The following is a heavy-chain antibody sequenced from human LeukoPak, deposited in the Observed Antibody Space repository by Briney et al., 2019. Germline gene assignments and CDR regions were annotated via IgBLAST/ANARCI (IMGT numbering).Heavy chain of an antibody. CDR1: GFTFSIYT. D-gene: IGHD3-16*02. Sequence: GGSLRLSCSASGFTFSIYTMYWVRQAPGKGLEYVSTISGSGTGYSTYYADSVKGRFTISRDNSKSTLYLQMSSLRTEDTAVYYCVRDYRACFDYWGQGTLVTVSS. J-gene: IGHJ4*02. CDR3: VRDYRACFDY. CDR2: ISGSGTGYST. V-gene: IGHV3-64D*06.